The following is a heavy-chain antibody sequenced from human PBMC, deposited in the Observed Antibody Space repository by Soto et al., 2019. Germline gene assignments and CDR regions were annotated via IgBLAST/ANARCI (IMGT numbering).Heavy chain of an antibody. CDR3: ASGRGDGYNPLGWFDP. Sequence: QVQLVQSGAEVKKPGSSVKVSCKASGGTFSSYAISWVRQAPGQGLEWMGGIIPIFGTANYAQKFQGRVTIIADESTSTAYMELSSLRSEDTAVYYCASGRGDGYNPLGWFDPWGQGTLVTVSS. CDR1: GGTFSSYA. CDR2: IIPIFGTA. J-gene: IGHJ5*02. V-gene: IGHV1-69*12. D-gene: IGHD5-12*01.